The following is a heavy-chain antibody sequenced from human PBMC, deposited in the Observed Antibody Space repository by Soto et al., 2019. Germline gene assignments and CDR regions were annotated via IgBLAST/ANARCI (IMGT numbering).Heavy chain of an antibody. Sequence: GGSLRLSCAASGFIFTDYAMPWVRQAPGKGLEWVSFISGIGVSMYYTDSVRCRFTISRDNSKNTLYLQMDSLRTEHTAVSFCDHRPDSSGRSGYPGWGQGIQVTVSS. J-gene: IGHJ4*02. D-gene: IGHD3-3*01. CDR3: DHRPDSSGRSGYPG. CDR1: GFIFTDYA. CDR2: ISGIGVSM. V-gene: IGHV3-23*01.